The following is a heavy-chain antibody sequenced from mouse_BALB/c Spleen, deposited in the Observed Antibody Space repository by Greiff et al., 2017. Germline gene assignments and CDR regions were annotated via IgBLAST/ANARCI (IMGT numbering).Heavy chain of an antibody. D-gene: IGHD2-1*01. CDR3: ARDYGKFFYAMDY. CDR1: GYAFSSYW. CDR2: IYPGDGDT. Sequence: QVQLKESGAELVRPGSSVKISCKASGYAFSSYWMNWVKQRPGQGLEWIGQIYPGDGDTNYNGKFKGKATLTADKSSSTAYMQLSSLTSEDSAVDFCARDYGKFFYAMDYWGQGTSVTVSS. V-gene: IGHV1-80*01. J-gene: IGHJ4*01.